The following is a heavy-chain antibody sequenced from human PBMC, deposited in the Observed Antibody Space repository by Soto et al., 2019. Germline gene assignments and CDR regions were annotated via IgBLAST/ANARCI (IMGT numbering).Heavy chain of an antibody. CDR2: IRGRGFST. CDR1: GFTFNNYA. Sequence: EVHLLESGGGLVQPGGSLRLSCATSGFTFNNYAMTWVRQAPGKGLEWVSAIRGRGFSTYYTDSVKGRFTISRDNSKNTLYLLMNSLRVEDTAVYYCAKDGGTSDWYGMDVWGQGTAVTVSS. V-gene: IGHV3-23*01. D-gene: IGHD6-19*01. J-gene: IGHJ6*02. CDR3: AKDGGTSDWYGMDV.